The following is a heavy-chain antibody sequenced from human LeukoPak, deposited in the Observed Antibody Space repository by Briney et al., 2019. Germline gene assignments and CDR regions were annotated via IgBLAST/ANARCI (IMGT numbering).Heavy chain of an antibody. D-gene: IGHD6-19*01. J-gene: IGHJ4*02. CDR3: ARSEVNSSGWYKGY. V-gene: IGHV4-34*01. CDR2: INHSGST. Sequence: TSETLSLTCAVYGGSFSGYYWSWIRQPPGKGLEWMGEINHSGSTNYNPSLKSRVTISVHTSKNQFSLKLSSVTAADAAVYYCARSEVNSSGWYKGYWGQGTLVTVSS. CDR1: GGSFSGYY.